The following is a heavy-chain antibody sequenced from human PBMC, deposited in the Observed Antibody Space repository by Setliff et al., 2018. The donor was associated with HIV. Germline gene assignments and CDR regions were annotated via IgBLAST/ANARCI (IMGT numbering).Heavy chain of an antibody. D-gene: IGHD4-4*01. CDR3: TRDYRNLGFDL. CDR2: INGDGSTT. Sequence: GGSLRLSCAASGFTLSSYWMHWVRQAPGKGLVYVSHINGDGSTTTYADSVKGRFTISRDNAKNTLYLQMNSLRAEDTAVYYCTRDYRNLGFDLWGRGSQVTAPQ. J-gene: IGHJ2*01. V-gene: IGHV3-74*01. CDR1: GFTLSSYW.